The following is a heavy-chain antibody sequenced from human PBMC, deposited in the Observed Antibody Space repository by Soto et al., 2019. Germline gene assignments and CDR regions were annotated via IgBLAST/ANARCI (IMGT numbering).Heavy chain of an antibody. D-gene: IGHD3-10*01. CDR3: ARDTPYGSGSSDWFDP. V-gene: IGHV1-69*12. CDR2: IIPIFGTA. CDR1: GGTFSSYA. J-gene: IGHJ5*02. Sequence: QVQLVQSGAEVKKPGSSVKVSCKASGGTFSSYAISWVRQAPGQGLEWMGGIIPIFGTANYAQKFQGRVTITADESTSTAYMELSSLRSEDSAVYYCARDTPYGSGSSDWFDPWGQGTLVTVSS.